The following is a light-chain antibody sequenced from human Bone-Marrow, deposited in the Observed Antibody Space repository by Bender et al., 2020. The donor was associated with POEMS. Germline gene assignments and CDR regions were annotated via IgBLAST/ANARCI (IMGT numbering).Light chain of an antibody. Sequence: QSVLTQPPSASGTPGQRVTISCSGSSSNIGLNFVYWYQQLPGTAPKLLIYRNNQRPSGVPDRFSGFKSGNTASLTISGLQAEDEADYYCCSYADNAGSYVVFGGGTKLTVL. V-gene: IGLV1-47*01. CDR1: SSNIGLNF. J-gene: IGLJ2*01. CDR3: CSYADNAGSYVV. CDR2: RNN.